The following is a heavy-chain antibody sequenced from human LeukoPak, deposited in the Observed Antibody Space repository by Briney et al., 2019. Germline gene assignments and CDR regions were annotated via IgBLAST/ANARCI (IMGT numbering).Heavy chain of an antibody. J-gene: IGHJ4*02. V-gene: IGHV3-11*04. D-gene: IGHD6-6*01. Sequence: GGSLRLSCAASGFTLSDYYMSWIRQALGKGLEWVSYISSSGSTIFYADSVKGRFTVSRDNAKNSLYLQMNSLRAEDTAVYYCARVKAFGSARLDYWGQGTLVTVSS. CDR1: GFTLSDYY. CDR2: ISSSGSTI. CDR3: ARVKAFGSARLDY.